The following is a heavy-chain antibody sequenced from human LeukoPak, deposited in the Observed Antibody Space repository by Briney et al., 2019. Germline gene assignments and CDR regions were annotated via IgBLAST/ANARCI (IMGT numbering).Heavy chain of an antibody. D-gene: IGHD5-18*01. V-gene: IGHV4-34*01. J-gene: IGHJ4*02. Sequence: SETLSLTCAVYGGSFSGYYWSWIRQPPGKGLEWIGEINHSGSTNYNPSLKSRVTISVDTSKNQFSLKLSSVTAADTAVYYCARGRIARIQLWSISYYFDYWGQGTLVTVSS. CDR2: INHSGST. CDR3: ARGRIARIQLWSISYYFDY. CDR1: GGSFSGYY.